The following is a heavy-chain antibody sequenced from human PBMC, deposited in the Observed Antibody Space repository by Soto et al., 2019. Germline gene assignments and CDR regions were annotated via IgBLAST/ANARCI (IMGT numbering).Heavy chain of an antibody. J-gene: IGHJ4*02. D-gene: IGHD2-2*01. CDR2: MNPNSGNT. Sequence: QVQLVQSGAEVKKPGASVKVSCKASGYTFTSYDINWVRQATGQGLEWMGWMNPNSGNTGYAQKFQGRVTMTRNTSISTAYRELSSLRSEDTAVYYCARGDRKRYWSRTSGDVLYYWGQGTLVTGSS. CDR3: ARGDRKRYWSRTSGDVLYY. CDR1: GYTFTSYD. V-gene: IGHV1-8*01.